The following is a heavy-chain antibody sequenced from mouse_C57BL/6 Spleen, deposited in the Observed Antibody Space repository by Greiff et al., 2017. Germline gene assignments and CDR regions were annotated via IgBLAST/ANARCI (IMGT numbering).Heavy chain of an antibody. Sequence: VQLQQSGPELVKPGASVKISCKASGYAFSSSWMNWVKQRPGKGLEWIGRIYPGDGDTNYNGKFKGKATLTADKSSSTAYMQLSSLTSEDSAVYFCAKESTYGNYDYAMDYWGQGTSVTVSS. CDR3: AKESTYGNYDYAMDY. J-gene: IGHJ4*01. D-gene: IGHD2-1*01. V-gene: IGHV1-82*01. CDR2: IYPGDGDT. CDR1: GYAFSSSW.